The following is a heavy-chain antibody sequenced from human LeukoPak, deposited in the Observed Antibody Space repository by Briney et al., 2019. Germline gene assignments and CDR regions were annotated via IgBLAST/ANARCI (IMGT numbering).Heavy chain of an antibody. Sequence: ASVKVSCKASGYTFTSYAMHWVRQAPGQRLEWMGWINTNTGNPTYAQGFTGRFVFSLDTSVSTAYLQISSLKAEDTAVYYCARGIPVSSGWYYLAYYYYYYMDVWGKGTTVTVSS. CDR1: GYTFTSYA. V-gene: IGHV7-4-1*02. CDR2: INTNTGNP. D-gene: IGHD6-19*01. CDR3: ARGIPVSSGWYYLAYYYYYYMDV. J-gene: IGHJ6*03.